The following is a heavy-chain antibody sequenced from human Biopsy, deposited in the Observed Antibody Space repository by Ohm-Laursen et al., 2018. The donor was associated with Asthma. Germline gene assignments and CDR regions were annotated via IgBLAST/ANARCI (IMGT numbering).Heavy chain of an antibody. CDR2: ISYDGSSI. J-gene: IGHJ4*02. V-gene: IGHV3-30-3*01. Sequence: SLRLSCAASRFTYEMHWVRQAPGKGLEWVAVISYDGSSIYYADSVKGRFTISRNNSKNTLSLQMNSLTAEDTTVYYCAREGVAGTHIEDWGQGTLVTVSS. D-gene: IGHD6-19*01. CDR3: AREGVAGTHIED. CDR1: RFTYE.